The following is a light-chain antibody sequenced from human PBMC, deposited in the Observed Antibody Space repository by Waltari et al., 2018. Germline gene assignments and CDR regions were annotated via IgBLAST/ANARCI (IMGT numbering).Light chain of an antibody. CDR2: QVS. CDR1: NLGDKY. V-gene: IGLV3-1*01. Sequence: SYELTQPPSVSVSPGQTASITCSGDNLGDKYACWYQQKQGQSPVLVIYQVSKRPSGIPERFSGSNSGNTATLTISGTQAMDEADYYCQAWDSSTDVVFGGGTKLTVL. J-gene: IGLJ2*01. CDR3: QAWDSSTDVV.